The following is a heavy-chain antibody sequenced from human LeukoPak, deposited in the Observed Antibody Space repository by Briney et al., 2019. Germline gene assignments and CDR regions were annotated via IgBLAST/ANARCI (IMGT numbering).Heavy chain of an antibody. D-gene: IGHD3-10*01. V-gene: IGHV3-30*02. Sequence: GGSLRLSCAASGFTFSSYGMHWVRQAPGKGLERVAVIRYDGSNKYYADSVKGRFTISRDNSKNTLYLQMNSLRAEDTAVYYXAXXRPEAGDSPVYYFDYWGQGTLVTVSS. J-gene: IGHJ4*02. CDR1: GFTFSSYG. CDR3: AXXRPEAGDSPVYYFDY. CDR2: IRYDGSNK.